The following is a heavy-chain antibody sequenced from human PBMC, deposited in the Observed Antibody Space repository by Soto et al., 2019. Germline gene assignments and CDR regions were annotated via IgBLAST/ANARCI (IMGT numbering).Heavy chain of an antibody. J-gene: IGHJ4*02. CDR1: GLTFNNYW. CDR3: ARASRSGVTGYALDY. CDR2: IKQDESEN. D-gene: IGHD3-9*01. Sequence: GGSLRLSCAGSGLTFNNYWMNWVRQAPGKGLEWVANIKQDESENYYVDSVKGRFTVSRDNAKNSLFLQMNSLRAEDTAVYYCARASRSGVTGYALDYWGQGTLVTVSS. V-gene: IGHV3-7*01.